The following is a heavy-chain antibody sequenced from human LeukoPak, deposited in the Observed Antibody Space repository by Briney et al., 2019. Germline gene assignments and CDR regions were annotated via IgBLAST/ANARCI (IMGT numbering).Heavy chain of an antibody. J-gene: IGHJ3*01. CDR3: ARHAWGLNAFDV. CDR2: IYFSGTS. D-gene: IGHD3-16*01. Sequence: SETLSLTCTVSSASISSTNHNWGWLRQPPGKGPEWIGNIYFSGTSYYNPSLKSRVIISVDTSKSQFSLKLNSVTAAGTAVYYCARHAWGLNAFDVWGRGTMVIVSS. V-gene: IGHV4-39*01. CDR1: SASISSTNHN.